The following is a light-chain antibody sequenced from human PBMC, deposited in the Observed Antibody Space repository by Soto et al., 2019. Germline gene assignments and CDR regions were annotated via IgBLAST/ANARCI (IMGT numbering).Light chain of an antibody. CDR3: QQYNNWPRT. V-gene: IGKV3-15*01. Sequence: EIVMPQSPATLSVSPGESATLSCRASQSVSSNLAWYQQKPGQAPRLLIYGASTRATGIPARFSGSGSGTEFTLTISSLQSEDFAVYYCQQYNNWPRTFGQGTKVDIK. J-gene: IGKJ1*01. CDR2: GAS. CDR1: QSVSSN.